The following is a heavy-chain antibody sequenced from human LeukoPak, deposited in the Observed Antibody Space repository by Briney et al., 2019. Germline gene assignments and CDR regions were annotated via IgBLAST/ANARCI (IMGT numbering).Heavy chain of an antibody. Sequence: PSETLSLTCTVSGGSISSGDYYWSWIRQPPGKGLEWIGYIYYSGSTYYNPSLKSRVTISVDTSKNQFSLKLSSVTAADTAVYYCARDRRRQLGGAPFDYWGQGTLVTVSS. CDR1: GGSISSGDYY. D-gene: IGHD2-21*01. J-gene: IGHJ4*02. V-gene: IGHV4-30-4*01. CDR3: ARDRRRQLGGAPFDY. CDR2: IYYSGST.